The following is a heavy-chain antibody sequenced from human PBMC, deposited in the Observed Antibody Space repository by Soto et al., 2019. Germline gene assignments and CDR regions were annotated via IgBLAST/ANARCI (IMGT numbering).Heavy chain of an antibody. CDR2: ISYGGST. Sequence: QVQLQESGPGLVKPSQTLSLTCTVSGGSINSGGYCWSWIRQHPGKGLDWIGCISYGGSTSYNPXLXSXXPISVDTSKNQFSLKLTSVTAADPAVYYWSRGILVWGQGALITVSS. J-gene: IGHJ4*02. D-gene: IGHD5-18*01. CDR3: SRGILV. CDR1: GGSINSGGYC. V-gene: IGHV4-31*01.